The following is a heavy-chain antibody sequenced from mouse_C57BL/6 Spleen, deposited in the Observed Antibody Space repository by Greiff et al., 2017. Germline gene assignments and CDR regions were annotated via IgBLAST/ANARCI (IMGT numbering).Heavy chain of an antibody. J-gene: IGHJ4*01. D-gene: IGHD1-1*01. V-gene: IGHV1-81*01. CDR3: ARRTTVVAHYAMDY. CDR1: GYTFTSYG. CDR2: IYPRSGNT. Sequence: QVQLQQSGAELARPGASVKLSCKASGYTFTSYGISWVKQRTGQGLEWIGEIYPRSGNTYYNEKFKGKATLTADKSSSTAYMELRSLTSEDSAVYFCARRTTVVAHYAMDYWGQGTSVTVSS.